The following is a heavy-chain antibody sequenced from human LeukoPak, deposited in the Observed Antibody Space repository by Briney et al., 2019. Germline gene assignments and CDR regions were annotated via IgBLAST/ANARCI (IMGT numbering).Heavy chain of an antibody. CDR3: ARERWLQPDY. CDR1: GFTFTTYW. D-gene: IGHD5-24*01. V-gene: IGHV3-7*01. J-gene: IGHJ4*02. CDR2: IDNAGSDK. Sequence: GGSLRLSCAASGFTFTTYWMSWVRQAPGKGLEWVANIDNAGSDKYYVDSVEGRFTISRDNAKNSLYLQMNSLRVEDTAVYYCARERWLQPDYWGQGILVTVSS.